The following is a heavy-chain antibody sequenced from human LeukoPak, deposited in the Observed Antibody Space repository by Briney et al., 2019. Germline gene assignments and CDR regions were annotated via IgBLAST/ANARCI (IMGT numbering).Heavy chain of an antibody. J-gene: IGHJ2*01. CDR1: GFTFSSYS. CDR3: ARDPGWGVVETASYWYFDL. Sequence: GGSLRLSCAASGFTFSSYSMNWVRQAPGKGLEWVSSISSSSSYIYYADSVKGRFTISRDNAKNSLYLQMNSLRAEDTAVYYCARDPGWGVVETASYWYFDLWGRGTLVTVSS. V-gene: IGHV3-21*01. CDR2: ISSSSSYI. D-gene: IGHD2-21*02.